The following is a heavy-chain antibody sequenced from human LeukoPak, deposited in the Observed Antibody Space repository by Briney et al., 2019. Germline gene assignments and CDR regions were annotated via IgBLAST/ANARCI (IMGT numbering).Heavy chain of an antibody. J-gene: IGHJ4*02. D-gene: IGHD6-19*01. Sequence: PGGSLRLSCAASGFTFSSYSMNWVRQAPGKGLEWVSSISSSCSYIYYADLVKGRFTFSRENAKTSLYLQMNSLSAEDTAVYYCARVSHSSGWYGPFDYWGQGTLVSVSS. CDR3: ARVSHSSGWYGPFDY. CDR1: GFTFSSYS. V-gene: IGHV3-21*06. CDR2: ISSSCSYI.